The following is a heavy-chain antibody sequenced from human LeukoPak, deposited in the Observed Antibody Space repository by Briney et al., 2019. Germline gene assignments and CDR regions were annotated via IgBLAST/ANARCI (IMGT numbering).Heavy chain of an antibody. CDR3: ARGRLYSY. CDR1: GGSISSGSYY. CDR2: INHSGST. D-gene: IGHD2-2*02. Sequence: SETLSLTCTVSGGSISSGSYYWSWIRQPPGKGLEWIGEINHSGSTNYNPSLKSRVTISVDTSKNQFSLKLSSVTAADTAVYYCARGRLYSYWGQGTLVTVSS. J-gene: IGHJ4*02. V-gene: IGHV4-39*07.